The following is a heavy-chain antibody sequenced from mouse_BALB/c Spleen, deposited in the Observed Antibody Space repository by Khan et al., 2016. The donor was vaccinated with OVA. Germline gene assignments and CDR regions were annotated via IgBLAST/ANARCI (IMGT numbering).Heavy chain of an antibody. Sequence: VQLQQSGAELVRPGVSVKISCKGSGYTFTDFTMHWVKQSHAKSLEWIGVISTYYGDVTYNQKFKGKATMTVDKSSSTAYMELARLTSADSAILYCTRGGGGNRFAYWGQGTLVTVSA. CDR3: TRGGGGNRFAY. V-gene: IGHV1S137*01. CDR1: GYTFTDFT. CDR2: ISTYYGDV. J-gene: IGHJ3*01.